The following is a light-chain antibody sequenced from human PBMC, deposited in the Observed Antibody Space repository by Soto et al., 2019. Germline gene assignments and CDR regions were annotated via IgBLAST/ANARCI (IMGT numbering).Light chain of an antibody. CDR1: SSDVGGYNY. CDR3: SSYTSSSTPLV. J-gene: IGLJ1*01. Sequence: SALNQPASVSGTPGQSITISCTGTSSDVGGYNYVSWYQQHPGKAPKLMNYDVSNRPSGVSNRFSGSKSGNTASLTISGLQAEDEADYYCSSYTSSSTPLVFGTGTKLTVL. V-gene: IGLV2-14*01. CDR2: DVS.